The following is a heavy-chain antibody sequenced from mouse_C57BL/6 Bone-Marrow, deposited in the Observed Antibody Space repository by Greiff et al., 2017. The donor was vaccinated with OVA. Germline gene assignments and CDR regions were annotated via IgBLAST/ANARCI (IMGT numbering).Heavy chain of an antibody. CDR1: GYTFTDYN. J-gene: IGHJ3*01. D-gene: IGHD2-4*01. Sequence: VQLKESGPELAKPGASVKILCKASGYTFTDYNMDWVKQSHGKSLEWIGDINSNNGGTIYNQKFKGKATLTVDKSSSTAYMELRSLTSEDTAVYYCARGGYYDYDGGAWFAYWGQGTLVTVSA. CDR3: ARGGYYDYDGGAWFAY. CDR2: INSNNGGT. V-gene: IGHV1-18*01.